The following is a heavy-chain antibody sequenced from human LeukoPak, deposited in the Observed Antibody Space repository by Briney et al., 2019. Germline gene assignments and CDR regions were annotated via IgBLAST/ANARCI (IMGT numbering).Heavy chain of an antibody. CDR1: GFTFTCYY. V-gene: IGHV1-2*02. D-gene: IGHD6-6*01. CDR2: INLNSGGT. J-gene: IGHJ4*02. Sequence: ASVKFSCNASGFTFTCYYMHWVRQAPGQGLEWMGSINLNSGGTNYAQKFQGRVTMTRDTSISTAYMEPSRLRSADTAVYYCARTRGPLAARYLDYWGQGTLVTVSS. CDR3: ARTRGPLAARYLDY.